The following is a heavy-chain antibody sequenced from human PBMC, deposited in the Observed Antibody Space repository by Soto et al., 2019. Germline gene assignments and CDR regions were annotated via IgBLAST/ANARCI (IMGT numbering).Heavy chain of an antibody. Sequence: SETLSLTCTVSGGSISSSRYYGGWIRQPPGKGLEWIRSLYYSGTTYYDPSLKSRVTISGDASKNQFSLKLTSVTAADTAVYYCARGAYCSRDCYSHYFDSWGQGIPVTAPQ. CDR3: ARGAYCSRDCYSHYFDS. CDR2: LYYSGTT. D-gene: IGHD2-21*02. CDR1: GGSISSSRYY. V-gene: IGHV4-39*01. J-gene: IGHJ4*02.